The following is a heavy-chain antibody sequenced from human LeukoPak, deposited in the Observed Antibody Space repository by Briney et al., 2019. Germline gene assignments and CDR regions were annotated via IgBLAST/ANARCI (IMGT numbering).Heavy chain of an antibody. V-gene: IGHV1-2*04. D-gene: IGHD3-10*01. CDR3: ARVLSVSMIRGIIIPYNFDH. CDR1: GYTFIGYH. CDR2: IDPSSGGT. Sequence: GASVKVSCTASGYTFIGYHIQWVRQAPGQGLEWMGWIDPSSGGTNYAQKFQGWVTMTRDTSINTAYMELSRLRSNDTAVYYCARVLSVSMIRGIIIPYNFDHWGQGTLVTVSS. J-gene: IGHJ4*02.